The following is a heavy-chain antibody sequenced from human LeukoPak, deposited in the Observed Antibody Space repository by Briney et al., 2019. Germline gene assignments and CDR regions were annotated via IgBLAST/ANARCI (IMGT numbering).Heavy chain of an antibody. V-gene: IGHV3-48*01. J-gene: IGHJ6*03. CDR3: ARLQEQHFFPYYHYYYMEV. CDR1: GFIFSRYS. CDR2: ISSSGTTI. D-gene: IGHD3-3*02. Sequence: PGGSLRLSCAASGFIFSRYSMNWVRQAPGKGLEWVSYISSSGTTIYYTDSVKGRSTISRDNAKDSWYLQMNNLRAEGTAVYYCARLQEQHFFPYYHYYYMEVWGKGTTVTVSS.